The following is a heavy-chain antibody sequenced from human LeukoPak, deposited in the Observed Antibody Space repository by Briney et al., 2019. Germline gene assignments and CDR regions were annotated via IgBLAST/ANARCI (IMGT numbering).Heavy chain of an antibody. CDR1: GFTFSSYA. J-gene: IGHJ4*02. D-gene: IGHD3-22*01. V-gene: IGHV3-30*04. Sequence: GGSLRLSCAASGFTFSSYAMHWVRQAPGKGLEWVAVISYDGSNKYYADSVKGRFTISRDNSKNTLYLQMNSLRAEDTAVYYCARDLAYDSSGYWMYWGQGTLVTVSS. CDR3: ARDLAYDSSGYWMY. CDR2: ISYDGSNK.